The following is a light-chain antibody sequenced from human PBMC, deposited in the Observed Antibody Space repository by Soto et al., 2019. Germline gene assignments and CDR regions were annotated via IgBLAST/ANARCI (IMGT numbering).Light chain of an antibody. J-gene: IGKJ5*01. V-gene: IGKV3-20*01. CDR3: QQYADAPIT. Sequence: EIVLTQFPVTLALSPGERATVSCRASQSVNSNYLAWYQQKPGQAPRLLISAASSRATGTPDRFSGSGSVTDFTLPISGLESEDCAVYYCQQYADAPITVGQGTRLEIK. CDR1: QSVNSNY. CDR2: AAS.